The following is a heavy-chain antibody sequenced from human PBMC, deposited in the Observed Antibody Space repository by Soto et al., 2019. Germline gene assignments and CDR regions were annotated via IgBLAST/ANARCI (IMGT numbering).Heavy chain of an antibody. Sequence: VASVKVSCKASGYTFTSYGISWVRQAPEQGLEWMGWISAYNGNTNYAQKLQGRVTMTTDTSTSTAYMELRSLRSDDTAVYYCARDVSNYYDSSGYFRFDPWGQGTLVTVSS. CDR3: ARDVSNYYDSSGYFRFDP. V-gene: IGHV1-18*04. J-gene: IGHJ5*02. CDR2: ISAYNGNT. CDR1: GYTFTSYG. D-gene: IGHD3-22*01.